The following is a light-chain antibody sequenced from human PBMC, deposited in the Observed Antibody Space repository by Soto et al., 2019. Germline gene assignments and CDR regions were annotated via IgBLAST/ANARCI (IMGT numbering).Light chain of an antibody. Sequence: QSALTQPASVSGSPGQSITISCTGTSSDVGAYNSVSWYQQHPGKAPRLMIYEVSNRASGVSDRFSASKSGNTASLTISGLQPGDEADYHCSSYTSRSTYVFGTGTKVTVL. V-gene: IGLV2-14*01. CDR2: EVS. J-gene: IGLJ1*01. CDR1: SSDVGAYNS. CDR3: SSYTSRSTYV.